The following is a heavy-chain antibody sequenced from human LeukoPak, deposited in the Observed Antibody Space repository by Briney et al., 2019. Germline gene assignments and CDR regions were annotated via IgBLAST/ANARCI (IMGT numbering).Heavy chain of an antibody. D-gene: IGHD6-19*01. V-gene: IGHV1-69*04. J-gene: IGHJ4*02. CDR1: GGTFSGYA. CDR2: IIPILGIA. CDR3: AAVSLKAGNY. Sequence: SVTVSCKASGGTFSGYAISWVRQAPGQGLEWMGRIIPILGIANYAQKFQERVTITRDMSTSTAYMELSSLRSEDTAVYYCAAVSLKAGNYWGQGTLVTVSS.